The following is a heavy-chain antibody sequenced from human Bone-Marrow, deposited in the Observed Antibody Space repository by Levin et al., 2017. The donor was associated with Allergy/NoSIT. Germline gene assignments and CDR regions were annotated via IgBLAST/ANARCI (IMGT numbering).Heavy chain of an antibody. J-gene: IGHJ6*03. CDR3: ARATAPFSFREIQPQYYSYMGV. V-gene: IGHV1-69*13. CDR1: GGAFSSYA. CDR2: IIPIFDIV. Sequence: SVKVSCKASGGAFSSYAVSWVRQAPGQGLEWMGGIIPIFDIVNYAQRFQGRLTITADDSTTTAYMELSSLRSEDTAIDYCARATAPFSFREIQPQYYSYMGVWGTGTTVTVSS. D-gene: IGHD3-10*01.